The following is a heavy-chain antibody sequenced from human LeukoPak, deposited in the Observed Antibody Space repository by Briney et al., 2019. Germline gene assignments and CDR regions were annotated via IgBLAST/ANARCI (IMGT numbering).Heavy chain of an antibody. CDR1: GGSFSGHY. D-gene: IGHD3-3*01. J-gene: IGHJ5*02. CDR2: INHSGST. CDR3: ARAPYYDFWSSYPTKLRANWFDP. V-gene: IGHV4-34*01. Sequence: TSETLSLTCAVYGGSFSGHYWSWIRQPPGKGLEWIGEINHSGSTSYNPSLKSRVTISVDTSKNQFSLKLSSVTAADTAVYYCARAPYYDFWSSYPTKLRANWFDPWGQGTLVTVSS.